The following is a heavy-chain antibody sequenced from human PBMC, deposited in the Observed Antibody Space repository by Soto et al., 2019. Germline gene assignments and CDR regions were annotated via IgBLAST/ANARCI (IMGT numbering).Heavy chain of an antibody. J-gene: IGHJ6*02. CDR1: GFTFSNYA. CDR3: ATYSGNYERYGVYYGMDV. V-gene: IGHV3-23*01. Sequence: GGSLRLSCAASGFTFSNYAISWVRQAPGKGLEWVSSISRSGGSTYYADSVKGRFTISRDNSKNTLYLQMNSLRAEDTAVYYCATYSGNYERYGVYYGMDVWGQGTTVTVSS. D-gene: IGHD1-26*01. CDR2: ISRSGGST.